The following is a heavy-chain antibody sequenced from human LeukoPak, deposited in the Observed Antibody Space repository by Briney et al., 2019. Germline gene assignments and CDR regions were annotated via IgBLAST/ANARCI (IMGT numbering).Heavy chain of an antibody. Sequence: ASVKVSCKASGYTFTAYGISWVRQAPGQGLEWMGLINAYIGNTNYAQKLQGRVTMTTDTSTSTAYMELRSLRSDDTAVYYCARPAYYGSGSIYAFDIWGQGTMVIVSS. CDR2: INAYIGNT. CDR3: ARPAYYGSGSIYAFDI. J-gene: IGHJ3*02. D-gene: IGHD3-10*01. V-gene: IGHV1-18*01. CDR1: GYTFTAYG.